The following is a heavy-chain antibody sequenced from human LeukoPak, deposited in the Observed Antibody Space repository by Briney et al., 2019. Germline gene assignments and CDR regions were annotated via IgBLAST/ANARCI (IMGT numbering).Heavy chain of an antibody. CDR3: AKDPITMIVVVITYFDY. J-gene: IGHJ4*02. CDR1: GFTFSSYA. Sequence: SGGSLRPSCAASGFTFSSYAMSWVRQAPGKGLEWVSAISGSGGGTYYADSVKGRFTISRDNSKNTLYLQMNSLRAKDTAVYYCAKDPITMIVVVITYFDYWGQGTLVTVSS. V-gene: IGHV3-23*01. D-gene: IGHD3-22*01. CDR2: ISGSGGGT.